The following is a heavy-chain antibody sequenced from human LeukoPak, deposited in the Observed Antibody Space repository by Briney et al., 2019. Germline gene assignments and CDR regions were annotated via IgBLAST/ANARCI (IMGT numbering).Heavy chain of an antibody. Sequence: EASVKVSCKASGYTFTSYAMNWVRQAPGQGLEWMGWINTNTGNPTYAQGFTGRFVFSLDTSVSTAYLRISSLKAEDTAVYYCARDLGELLPPDWFDPWGQGTLVTVSS. CDR2: INTNTGNP. CDR3: ARDLGELLPPDWFDP. D-gene: IGHD1-26*01. V-gene: IGHV7-4-1*02. CDR1: GYTFTSYA. J-gene: IGHJ5*02.